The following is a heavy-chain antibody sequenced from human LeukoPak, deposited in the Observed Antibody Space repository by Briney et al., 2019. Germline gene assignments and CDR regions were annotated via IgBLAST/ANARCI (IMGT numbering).Heavy chain of an antibody. Sequence: PGGSLRLSCAASGFTFSSYAMSWVRQAPGKGLEWVSAISGSGGSTYYADSVKGRFTISRDNSKNTLYLQMNSLRAEDTAVYYCAKGQTTYDFWSGYSFDYRGQGTLVTVSS. CDR2: ISGSGGST. CDR1: GFTFSSYA. J-gene: IGHJ4*02. D-gene: IGHD3-3*01. CDR3: AKGQTTYDFWSGYSFDY. V-gene: IGHV3-23*01.